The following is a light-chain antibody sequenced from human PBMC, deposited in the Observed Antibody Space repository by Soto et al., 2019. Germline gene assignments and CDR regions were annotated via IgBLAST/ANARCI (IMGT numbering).Light chain of an antibody. J-gene: IGKJ2*01. CDR3: QQYNSLPYT. Sequence: DIQMTQSPSTLSASVGDRVTITCRASQSISNWLAWYQQKPGKAPNLLIYKASSLESGVPSRFSGSGSGTEFTLTISSLQPDDFATYYCQQYNSLPYTFGQGTKLEMK. V-gene: IGKV1-5*03. CDR1: QSISNW. CDR2: KAS.